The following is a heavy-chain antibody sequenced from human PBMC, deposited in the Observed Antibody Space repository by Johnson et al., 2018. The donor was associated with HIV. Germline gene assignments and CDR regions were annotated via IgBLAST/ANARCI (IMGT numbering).Heavy chain of an antibody. J-gene: IGHJ3*02. V-gene: IGHV3-20*04. CDR3: VRRMVVGYVAFDI. D-gene: IGHD2-21*01. Sequence: VQLVESGGGVVRPGGSLRLSCAASGFTFDDSGMSWVRQAHGKGLEWVSGLNCNGGSTGYADYVHGRFTISRNNVKNSMLLQMNSLRADDTAVYFCVRRMVVGYVAFDIWGQGTMVSVSS. CDR2: LNCNGGST. CDR1: GFTFDDSG.